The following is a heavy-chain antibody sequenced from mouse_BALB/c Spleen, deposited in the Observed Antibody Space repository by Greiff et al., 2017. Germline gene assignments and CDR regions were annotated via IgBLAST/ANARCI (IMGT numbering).Heavy chain of an antibody. V-gene: IGHV1-18*01. CDR2: INPNNGGT. D-gene: IGHD1-2*01. Sequence: EVQLQQSGPELVKPGASVKIPCKASGYTFTDYNMDWVKQSHGKSLEWIGDINPNNGGTIYNQKFKGKATLTVDKSSSTAYMELRSLTSEDTAVYYCARRGIGLRLRRYYAMDYWGQGTSVTVSS. CDR1: GYTFTDYN. J-gene: IGHJ4*01. CDR3: ARRGIGLRLRRYYAMDY.